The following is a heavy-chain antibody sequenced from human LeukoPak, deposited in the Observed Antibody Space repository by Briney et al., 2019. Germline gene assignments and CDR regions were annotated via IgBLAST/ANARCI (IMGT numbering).Heavy chain of an antibody. CDR2: INAGNGNT. J-gene: IGHJ4*01. D-gene: IGHD3-10*01. CDR3: ARDGMDYYGSGSVVY. V-gene: IGHV1-3*01. CDR1: GYTFTSCA. Sequence: GASVKVSCKASGYTFTSCAMHWVRQAPGQRLEWMGWINAGNGNTKYSQKFQGRVTITRDTSASTAYMELSSLRSEDTAVYYCARDGMDYYGSGSVVYWDHGTLVTVSS.